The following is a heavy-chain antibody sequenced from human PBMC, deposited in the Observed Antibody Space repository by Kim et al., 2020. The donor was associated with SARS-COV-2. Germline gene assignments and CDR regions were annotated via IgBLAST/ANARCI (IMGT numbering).Heavy chain of an antibody. V-gene: IGHV4-31*02. CDR2: T. Sequence: TYYTPSLKSRVTKSLDTSKNQFSLKLSSVTAADTAVYYCARITVTGNFDYWGQGTLVTVSS. D-gene: IGHD4-17*01. CDR3: ARITVTGNFDY. J-gene: IGHJ4*02.